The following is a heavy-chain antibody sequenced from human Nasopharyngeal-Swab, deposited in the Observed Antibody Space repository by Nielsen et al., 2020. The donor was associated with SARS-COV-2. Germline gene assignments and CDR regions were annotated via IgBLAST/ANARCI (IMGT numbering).Heavy chain of an antibody. CDR2: IWSDGSNK. D-gene: IGHD1-26*01. Sequence: GESLKISRAASGFTFSSHGMHWVRQAPGKGLEWVAVIWSDGSNKIYTDSVKGRFTFSRDNSKNTLYLQMNSLRAEDTAVYYCARDGMGGYPLYSFDSWGQGTLVTVSS. V-gene: IGHV3-33*01. CDR3: ARDGMGGYPLYSFDS. J-gene: IGHJ4*02. CDR1: GFTFSSHG.